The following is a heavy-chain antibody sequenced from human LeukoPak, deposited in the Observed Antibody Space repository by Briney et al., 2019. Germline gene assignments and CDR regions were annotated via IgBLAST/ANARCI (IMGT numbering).Heavy chain of an antibody. CDR3: ARGPRLLWFGESRYYYYGMDV. D-gene: IGHD3-10*01. CDR2: INPSGGST. V-gene: IGHV1-46*01. J-gene: IGHJ6*02. CDR1: GYTFTSYY. Sequence: ASVKVSCKASGYTFTSYYMHWARQAPGQGLEWMGIINPSGGSTSYAQKFQGRVTMTRDTSTSTVYMELSSLRSEDTAVYYCARGPRLLWFGESRYYYYGMDVWGQGTTVTVSS.